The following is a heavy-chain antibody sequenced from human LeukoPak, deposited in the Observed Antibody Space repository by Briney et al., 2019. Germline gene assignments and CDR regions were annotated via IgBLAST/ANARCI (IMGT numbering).Heavy chain of an antibody. J-gene: IGHJ4*02. CDR2: ISAYSGNT. Sequence: ASVKVSCKSSGYIFTTYGISWVRQAPGQGLEWMGWISAYSGNTNYAQKFQGRVTMTTDTSTSTAYMELRSLRSDDMVLYYCARDGMTTTRFFDFWGQGTLVTVSS. D-gene: IGHD1-1*01. V-gene: IGHV1-18*03. CDR1: GYIFTTYG. CDR3: ARDGMTTTRFFDF.